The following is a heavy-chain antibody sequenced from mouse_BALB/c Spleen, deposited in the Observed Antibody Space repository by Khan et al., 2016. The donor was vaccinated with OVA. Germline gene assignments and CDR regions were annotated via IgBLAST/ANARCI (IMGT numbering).Heavy chain of an antibody. CDR1: GFTFRYYR. CDR3: SRGGYYYGTPLDY. Sequence: VQLGETGGGLVGPGNSLKLSCVNSGFTFRYYRMHWLRQFPGKRLEWIAVITGKSGNSGANYAEFVKGRFTISRDDSKSSVYLQMNRLREEDTATYYCSRGGYYYGTPLDYWGQGTTLTVSS. CDR2: ITGKSGNSGA. D-gene: IGHD1-1*01. J-gene: IGHJ2*01. V-gene: IGHV13-2*02.